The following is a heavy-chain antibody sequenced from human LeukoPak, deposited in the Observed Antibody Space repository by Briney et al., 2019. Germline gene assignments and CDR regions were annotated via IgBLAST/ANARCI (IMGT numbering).Heavy chain of an antibody. V-gene: IGHV3-11*06. CDR2: ISSGSTYT. CDR3: ARVSSSSTNYFDS. D-gene: IGHD6-19*01. J-gene: IGHJ4*02. CDR1: GFAFSDYY. Sequence: GGSLRLSCAASGFAFSDYYMTWIRQAPGKGLEWGSYISSGSTYTNYGDAVKGRFIISRDNAKNSLYLQMNSLRAEDTAVYYCARVSSSSTNYFDSWGQGTPVTVSS.